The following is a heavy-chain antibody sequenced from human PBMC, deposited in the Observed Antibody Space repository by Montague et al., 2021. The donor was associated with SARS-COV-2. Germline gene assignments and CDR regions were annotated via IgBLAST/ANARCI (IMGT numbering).Heavy chain of an antibody. CDR2: IYYSGST. Sequence: SETLSLTCTVSGGSISSYYWNWIRQPPGKGLEWIGYIYYSGSTNYNPSLKSRVTISVDTSKNQFSLKLSSVTAADTAVYYCARASAARKVLDYWGQGTLVTVSA. V-gene: IGHV4-59*01. D-gene: IGHD6-25*01. CDR1: GGSISSYY. J-gene: IGHJ4*02. CDR3: ARASAARKVLDY.